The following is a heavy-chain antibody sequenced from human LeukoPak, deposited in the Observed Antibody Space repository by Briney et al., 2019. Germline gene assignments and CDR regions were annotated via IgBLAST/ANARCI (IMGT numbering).Heavy chain of an antibody. J-gene: IGHJ4*02. Sequence: SETLSLTCTVSGGSISRYYWSWIRQPPGKGLEWIGYIYYSGSTNYNPSLKSRVTISVDTSKNQFSLKLSSVTAADTAVYYCARADYDYVWGSYRLSLYFDYWGQGTLVTVSS. CDR3: ARADYDYVWGSYRLSLYFDY. V-gene: IGHV4-59*01. CDR2: IYYSGST. CDR1: GGSISRYY. D-gene: IGHD3-16*02.